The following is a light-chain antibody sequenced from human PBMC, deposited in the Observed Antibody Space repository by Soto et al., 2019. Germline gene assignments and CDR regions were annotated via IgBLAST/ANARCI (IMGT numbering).Light chain of an antibody. V-gene: IGLV1-44*01. J-gene: IGLJ1*01. CDR2: TNN. CDR3: AAWDDSLTGFV. Sequence: QSTRTQPPSASGAPGQRVTISCSGSSSNIGSNTVNWYQQLPGTAPKLLIYTNNQRPSGVRDRFSGSRSGTSASPAISGLQSEDEADYYCAAWDDSLTGFVFGTGTKVTVL. CDR1: SSNIGSNT.